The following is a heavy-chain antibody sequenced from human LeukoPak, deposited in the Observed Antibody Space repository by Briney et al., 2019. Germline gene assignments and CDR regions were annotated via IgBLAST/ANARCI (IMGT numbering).Heavy chain of an antibody. CDR3: ARSPIDFWSLPNAFDI. Sequence: PSGTLSLTCTVSGGSISSGGYYWSWIRQPPGKGLEWIGYIYHSGSTYYNPSLKSRVTISVDTSKNQFSLKLSSVTAADTAVYYCARSPIDFWSLPNAFDIWGQGTMVTVSS. CDR1: GGSISSGGYY. D-gene: IGHD3-3*01. CDR2: IYHSGST. J-gene: IGHJ3*02. V-gene: IGHV4-30-2*01.